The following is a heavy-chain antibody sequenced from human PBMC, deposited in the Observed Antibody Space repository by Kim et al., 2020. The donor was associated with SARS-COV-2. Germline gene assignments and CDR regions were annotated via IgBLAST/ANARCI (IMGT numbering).Heavy chain of an antibody. CDR1: GFSLEDYA. CDR3: AKIGSVVDY. CDR2: INWNSRNK. V-gene: IGHV3-9*01. D-gene: IGHD6-19*01. J-gene: IGHJ4*01. Sequence: GGYLRLSCLASGFSLEDYAMHWVRQPLGKGLEWVSGINWNSRNKDYADSVKGRFTVSRDNAKNTLYLQMTGLRIEDTAVYYCAKIGSVVDYWGRGTLVAV.